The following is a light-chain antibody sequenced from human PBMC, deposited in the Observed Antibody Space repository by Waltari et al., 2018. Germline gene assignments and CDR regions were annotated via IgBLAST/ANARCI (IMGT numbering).Light chain of an antibody. Sequence: QSALTQPASVSGSPGQSITISCTGSSGYIGTYKSVSWYQQHPGRTPRLIIYDVNMRPSGISDRFSGSKSGATASLTISGLQTEDEADYYCSSYTGSSTVIFGGGTRLTVL. CDR2: DVN. J-gene: IGLJ2*01. CDR1: SGYIGTYKS. V-gene: IGLV2-14*03. CDR3: SSYTGSSTVI.